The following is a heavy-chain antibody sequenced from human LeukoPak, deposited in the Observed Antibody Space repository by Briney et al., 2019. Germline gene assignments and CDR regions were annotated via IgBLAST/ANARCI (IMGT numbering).Heavy chain of an antibody. V-gene: IGHV3-20*04. CDR3: ARIGYSYGDDAFDI. Sequence: PGGSLRLSCAASGFTFDDYGMSWVRQAPGKGLEWVSGINWHGGSTGYADSVKGRFTISRDNAKNSLYLQMNSLRAEDTALYYCARIGYSYGDDAFDIWGQGTMVTVSS. CDR1: GFTFDDYG. CDR2: INWHGGST. D-gene: IGHD5-18*01. J-gene: IGHJ3*02.